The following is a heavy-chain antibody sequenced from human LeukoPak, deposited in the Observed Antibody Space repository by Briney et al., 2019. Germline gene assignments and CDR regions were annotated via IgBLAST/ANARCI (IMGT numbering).Heavy chain of an antibody. J-gene: IGHJ5*02. CDR3: ARSGYCSGGSCYRNWFDP. V-gene: IGHV4-39*07. Sequence: SETLSLTCSVAGDSISSSSSYWSWIRQPPGKGLEWIGEINHSGSTNYNPSLKSRVTISVDTSKNQFSLKLSSVTAADTAVYYCARSGYCSGGSCYRNWFDPWGQGTLVTVSS. D-gene: IGHD2-15*01. CDR1: GDSISSSSSY. CDR2: INHSGST.